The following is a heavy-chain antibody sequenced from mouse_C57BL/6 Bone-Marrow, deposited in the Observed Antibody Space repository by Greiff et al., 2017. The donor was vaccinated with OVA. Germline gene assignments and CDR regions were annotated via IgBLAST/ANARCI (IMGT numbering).Heavy chain of an antibody. CDR2: INPNNGGT. CDR3: ARWFFLSLRYGAMDY. D-gene: IGHD1-1*01. Sequence: EVKLQQSGPELVKPGASVKISCKASGYTFTDYYMNWVKQSHGKSLEWIGDINPNNGGTSYNQKFKGKATLTVDKSSSTAYMELRSLTSEDSAVYYCARWFFLSLRYGAMDYWGQGTSVTVSS. J-gene: IGHJ4*01. CDR1: GYTFTDYY. V-gene: IGHV1-26*01.